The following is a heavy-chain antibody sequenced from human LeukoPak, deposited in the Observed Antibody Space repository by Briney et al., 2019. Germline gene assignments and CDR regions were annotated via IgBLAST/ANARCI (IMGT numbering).Heavy chain of an antibody. CDR2: ISWNSGSI. V-gene: IGHV3-9*01. D-gene: IGHD3-22*01. CDR3: ARMMIPRG. J-gene: IGHJ4*02. Sequence: PGRSLRLSCAASGFTFDDYALHWVRQAPGKGLEWVSGISWNSGSIGYADSVKGRFTISRDNAKNSLYLQMNSLRAEDTALYYCARMMIPRGGGQGTLVTVSS. CDR1: GFTFDDYA.